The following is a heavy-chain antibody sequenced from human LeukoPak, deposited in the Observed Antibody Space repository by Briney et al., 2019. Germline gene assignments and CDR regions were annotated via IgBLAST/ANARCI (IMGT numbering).Heavy chain of an antibody. D-gene: IGHD5-12*01. CDR1: GYTFTGYY. V-gene: IGHV1-2*02. CDR2: INPNSGGT. J-gene: IGHJ4*02. CDR3: ARQVQGVRGYSGYKPFDY. Sequence: ASVKVSCKASGYTFTGYYMHWVRQAPGQGLEWMGWINPNSGGTNYAQKFQGRVTMTRDTSISTAYMELSRLGSDDTAVYYCARQVQGVRGYSGYKPFDYWGQGTLVTVSS.